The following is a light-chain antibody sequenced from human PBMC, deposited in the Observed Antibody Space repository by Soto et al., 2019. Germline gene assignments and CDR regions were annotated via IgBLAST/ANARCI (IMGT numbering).Light chain of an antibody. V-gene: IGLV1-44*01. CDR2: SNN. Sequence: QSVLTRPPSASGTTGQRITISCSGSSSNIGSYTVNWYQHLPGTAPRLLMYSNNQRPSGVPDRFSGSKSGTSASLAISGVLSEDEADYYCAAWDDSLNGLYVFGTGTKVTVL. CDR3: AAWDDSLNGLYV. CDR1: SSNIGSYT. J-gene: IGLJ1*01.